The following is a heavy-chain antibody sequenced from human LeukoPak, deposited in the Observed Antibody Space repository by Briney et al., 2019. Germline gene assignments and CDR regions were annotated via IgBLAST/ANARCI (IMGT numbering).Heavy chain of an antibody. CDR3: ARDGDTGSHGTFRAFDI. CDR1: GFTFSSYE. Sequence: GGSLRLSCAASGFTFSSYEMNWVRQAPGKGLEWVSYISPSGSTIYYADSLKGRFTISRDNAKNSLFLQMNSLRADDTAVYYCARDGDTGSHGTFRAFDIWGEGTMVTVSS. D-gene: IGHD1-14*01. J-gene: IGHJ3*02. V-gene: IGHV3-48*03. CDR2: ISPSGSTI.